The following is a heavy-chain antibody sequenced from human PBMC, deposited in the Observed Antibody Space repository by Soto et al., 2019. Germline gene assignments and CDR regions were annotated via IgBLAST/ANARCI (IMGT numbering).Heavy chain of an antibody. CDR3: ARGVYNWNYVGVPFDP. D-gene: IGHD1-7*01. V-gene: IGHV4-34*01. J-gene: IGHJ5*02. Sequence: NPSETLSLTCAVYGGSFSGYYWSWIRQPPGKGLEWIGEINHSGSTNYNPSLKSRVTISVDTSKNQFSLKLSSVTAADTAVYYCARGVYNWNYVGVPFDPWGQGTLVTVSS. CDR2: INHSGST. CDR1: GGSFSGYY.